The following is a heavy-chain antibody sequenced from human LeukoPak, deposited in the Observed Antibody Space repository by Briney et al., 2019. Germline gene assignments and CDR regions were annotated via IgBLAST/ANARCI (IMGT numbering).Heavy chain of an antibody. CDR1: GFTFDDYA. CDR3: ARASRPRGSSWYSCDY. J-gene: IGHJ4*02. CDR2: IYYTGTT. D-gene: IGHD6-13*01. Sequence: GSLRLSCAASGFTFDDYAMHWVRQPPGKGLEWIGYIYYTGTTNYSPFLKSRVSISVDTSKNQFSLKLSSVTAADTAAYYCARASRPRGSSWYSCDYWGQGTLVTVSS. V-gene: IGHV4-59*01.